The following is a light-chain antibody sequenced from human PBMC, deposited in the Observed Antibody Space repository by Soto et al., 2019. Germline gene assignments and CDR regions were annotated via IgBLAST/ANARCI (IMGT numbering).Light chain of an antibody. CDR2: DAS. Sequence: EIVWTQSPATLSLSPGERATLSCRASQSVSSYLAWYQPKPGKAPSLLIYDASNRATGIPARFSGSGSGTDFTLTISSLEPEDFAVYYCQQRSKSITFGQGTRLEI. J-gene: IGKJ5*01. V-gene: IGKV3-11*01. CDR3: QQRSKSIT. CDR1: QSVSSY.